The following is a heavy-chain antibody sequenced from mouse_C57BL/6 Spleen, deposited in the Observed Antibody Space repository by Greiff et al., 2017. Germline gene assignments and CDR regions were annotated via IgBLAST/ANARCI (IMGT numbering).Heavy chain of an antibody. Sequence: QVQLKQPGTELVKPGASVKLSCKASGYTFTSYWMHWVKQRPGQGLEWIGNINPSNGGTNYNEKFKSKATLTVDKSSSTAYMQLSSLTSEDSAVYYCARGTKLGQGAMDYWGQGTSVTVSS. J-gene: IGHJ4*01. CDR2: INPSNGGT. D-gene: IGHD4-1*01. CDR3: ARGTKLGQGAMDY. CDR1: GYTFTSYW. V-gene: IGHV1-53*01.